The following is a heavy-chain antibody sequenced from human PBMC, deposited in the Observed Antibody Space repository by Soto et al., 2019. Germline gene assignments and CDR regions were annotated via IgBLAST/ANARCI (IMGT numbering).Heavy chain of an antibody. CDR1: GYTFSDRN. V-gene: IGHV1-2*02. Sequence: ASVKVSCKASGYTFSDRNMHWVRQAPGQGLEWMAWINPGSGGTDYAQKFQGRVTMTRDTSISTAYMELSSLTSDDTAVYYCARGVGSSWFDPWGQGTMVTVYS. CDR3: ARGVGSSWFDP. CDR2: INPGSGGT. J-gene: IGHJ5*02. D-gene: IGHD6-25*01.